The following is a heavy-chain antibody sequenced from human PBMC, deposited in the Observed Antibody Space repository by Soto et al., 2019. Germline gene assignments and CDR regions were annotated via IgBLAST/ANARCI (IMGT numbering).Heavy chain of an antibody. Sequence: QVQLQESGPGLLKASQTLSLTCTVSGGSISSGGYYWSWIRQHPGKGLEWISYIYSSGSTYYHPSLTRRVTISADTSKIQFPLTLSSVTAADTAVYFCARDPAPWGQGTLVTVSS. CDR3: ARDPAP. J-gene: IGHJ5*02. CDR1: GGSISSGGYY. CDR2: IYSSGST. V-gene: IGHV4-31*03.